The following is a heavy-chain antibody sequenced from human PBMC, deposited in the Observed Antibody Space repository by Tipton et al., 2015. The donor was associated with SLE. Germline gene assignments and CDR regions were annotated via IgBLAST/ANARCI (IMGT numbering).Heavy chain of an antibody. V-gene: IGHV1-46*01. CDR2: INPSGSGT. CDR1: GFTFSSYY. Sequence: QSGPEVKRPGASVTLSCKASGFTFSSYYMHWVRQAPGQGLEWMGIINPSGSGTTYAQKFQGRVTMTRDTSTSTVYMEMSSLRSEDTAIYYCARDNSFGDSSWWFDPWGQGTLVTVSS. CDR3: ARDNSFGDSSWWFDP. D-gene: IGHD6-6*01. J-gene: IGHJ5*02.